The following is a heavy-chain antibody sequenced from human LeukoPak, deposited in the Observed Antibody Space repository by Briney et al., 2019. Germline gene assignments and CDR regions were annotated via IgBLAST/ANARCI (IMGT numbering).Heavy chain of an antibody. J-gene: IGHJ3*02. CDR3: ARDFRFYDILTGLDAFDI. Sequence: PGGSLRLSCAVSGFTFSTYSMTWVRQAPGKGLEWVSSISSSSSYIYYADSVKGRFTISRDNAKNSLYLQMNSLRAEDTAVYYCARDFRFYDILTGLDAFDIWGQGTMVTVSS. V-gene: IGHV3-21*01. D-gene: IGHD3-9*01. CDR2: ISSSSSYI. CDR1: GFTFSTYS.